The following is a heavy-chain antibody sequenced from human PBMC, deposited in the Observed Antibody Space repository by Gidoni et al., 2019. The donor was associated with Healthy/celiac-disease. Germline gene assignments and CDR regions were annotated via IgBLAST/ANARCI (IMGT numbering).Heavy chain of an antibody. J-gene: IGHJ6*02. D-gene: IGHD2-15*01. CDR1: GFTFSSYG. V-gene: IGHV3-30*18. CDR2: ISYDGSNK. Sequence: QVQLVESGGGVVQPGRSLRLSWAASGFTFSSYGMHWGGQAPGKGLEWVAVISYDGSNKYYADSVKGRFTISRDNSKNTLYLQMNSLRAEDTAVYYCAKDGTVCSGGSCFHFYYYYGMDVWGQGTTVTVSS. CDR3: AKDGTVCSGGSCFHFYYYYGMDV.